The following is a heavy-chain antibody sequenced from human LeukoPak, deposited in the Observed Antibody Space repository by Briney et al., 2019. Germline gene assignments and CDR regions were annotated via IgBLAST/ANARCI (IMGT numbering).Heavy chain of an antibody. CDR2: IYPGDSQT. D-gene: IGHD5-24*01. V-gene: IGHV5-51*01. CDR1: ENTFTRYY. Sequence: GESLKISCKDSENTFTRYYFAWVRQMPGKGLELMGIIYPGDSQTRYRPSFQGQVTISADKSINTAYLQWSSLKGSDTAMYYCARRRDGYNYVGTDYWGQGTLVTVSS. J-gene: IGHJ4*02. CDR3: ARRRDGYNYVGTDY.